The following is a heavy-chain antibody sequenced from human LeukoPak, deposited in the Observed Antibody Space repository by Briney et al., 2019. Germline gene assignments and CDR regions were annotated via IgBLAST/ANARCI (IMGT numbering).Heavy chain of an antibody. D-gene: IGHD3-22*01. Sequence: GGSLRLSCAASGFTFSSYAMSWVRQAPGKGLEWVSAISGSGGSTYYADSVKGRFTISRDNSKNTLYLQMNSLRAEDTAVYYCAKDQSRYFYDSSAYPRNWFDPWGRGTLVTVSS. CDR3: AKDQSRYFYDSSAYPRNWFDP. CDR1: GFTFSSYA. V-gene: IGHV3-23*01. CDR2: ISGSGGST. J-gene: IGHJ5*02.